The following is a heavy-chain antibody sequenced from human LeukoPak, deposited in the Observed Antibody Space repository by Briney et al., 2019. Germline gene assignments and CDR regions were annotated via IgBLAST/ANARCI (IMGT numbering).Heavy chain of an antibody. Sequence: GGSLRLSRAASGFTFSSYAMNWVRQAPGKGLEWVSGISGSDDSTYYADSVKGRFTISRDIPRNTLYLQMNSLRAEDTAVYYCAKDSGHSSSWYYWGQGTLVTVSS. CDR2: ISGSDDST. CDR3: AKDSGHSSSWYY. CDR1: GFTFSSYA. D-gene: IGHD6-13*01. V-gene: IGHV3-23*01. J-gene: IGHJ4*02.